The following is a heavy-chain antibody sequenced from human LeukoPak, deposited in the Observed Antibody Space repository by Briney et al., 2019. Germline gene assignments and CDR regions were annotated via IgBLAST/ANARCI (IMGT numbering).Heavy chain of an antibody. Sequence: GGSLRLSCAVSGFTFSHAWMSWVRQAPGKGLEWVGRIKSKIDGGTTDDGAPVKGRFTISRDDSKNTLYLQMNSVKSEDTAVYYCTTIRGFCSGRSCLGYWGQGTLVTVSS. CDR2: IKSKIDGGTT. CDR1: GFTFSHAW. D-gene: IGHD2-15*01. V-gene: IGHV3-15*01. CDR3: TTIRGFCSGRSCLGY. J-gene: IGHJ4*02.